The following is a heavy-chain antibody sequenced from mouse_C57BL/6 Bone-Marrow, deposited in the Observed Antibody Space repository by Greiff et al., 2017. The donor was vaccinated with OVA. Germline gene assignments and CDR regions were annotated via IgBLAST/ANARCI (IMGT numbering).Heavy chain of an antibody. J-gene: IGHJ1*03. Sequence: EVKLMESGGGLVQPGGSLKLSCAASGFTFSDYYMYWVRQTPEKRLEWVAYISNGGGSTYYPATVKGRFTISRDNAKNTLYLQMSRLKSEDTAMYYCARPHYYGSRDWYFDVWGTGTTVTVSS. CDR2: ISNGGGST. V-gene: IGHV5-12*01. CDR3: ARPHYYGSRDWYFDV. D-gene: IGHD1-1*01. CDR1: GFTFSDYY.